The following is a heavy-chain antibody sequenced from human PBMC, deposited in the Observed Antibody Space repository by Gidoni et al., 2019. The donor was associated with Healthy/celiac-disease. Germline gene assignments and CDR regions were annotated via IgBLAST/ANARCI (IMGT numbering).Heavy chain of an antibody. CDR1: GYTFTSYA. D-gene: IGHD3-10*01. CDR2: INAGNGNT. V-gene: IGHV1-3*01. CDR3: ARDPLWFGEGSDP. J-gene: IGHJ5*02. Sequence: QVQLVQSGAEVKKPGASVKVSCKASGYTFTSYAMHWVGQAPGQRLEWMGWINAGNGNTKYSQKFQGRVTITRDTSASTAYMELSSLRSEDTAVYYCARDPLWFGEGSDPWGQGTLVTVSS.